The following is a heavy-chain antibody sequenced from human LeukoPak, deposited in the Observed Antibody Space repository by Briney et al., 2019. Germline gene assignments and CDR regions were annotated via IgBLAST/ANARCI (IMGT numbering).Heavy chain of an antibody. CDR1: GGSISSGGYY. Sequence: PSETPSLTCTVSGGSISSGGYYWSWIRQHPGKGLEWIGYIYYSGSTYYNPSLKSRVTISVDTSKNQFSLKLSSVTAADTAVYYCAREMTTVTTYAFDIWGQGTMVTVSS. CDR2: IYYSGST. V-gene: IGHV4-31*03. CDR3: AREMTTVTTYAFDI. D-gene: IGHD4-17*01. J-gene: IGHJ3*02.